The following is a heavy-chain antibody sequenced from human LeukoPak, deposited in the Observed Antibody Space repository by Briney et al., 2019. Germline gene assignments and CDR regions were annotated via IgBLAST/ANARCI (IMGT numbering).Heavy chain of an antibody. CDR2: IRADNGYT. CDR3: ARSGGYSSSSDFDN. CDR1: GYTFSTFG. D-gene: IGHD6-6*01. J-gene: IGHJ4*02. Sequence: ASVKVSCKASGYTFSTFGMSWVRQAPGQGLEWMGWIRADNGYTNYAQKFQGRVTMTRDMSTSTVYMELSRLRSEDTAVYYCARSGGYSSSSDFDNWGQGTLVTVSS. V-gene: IGHV1-18*01.